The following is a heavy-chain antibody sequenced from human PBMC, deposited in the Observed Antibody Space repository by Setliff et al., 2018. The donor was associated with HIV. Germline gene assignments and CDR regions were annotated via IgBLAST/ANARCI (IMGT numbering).Heavy chain of an antibody. V-gene: IGHV3-33*01. CDR1: GFTFSNYG. Sequence: SLRLSCAASGFTFSNYGMHWVRQAPGKGLEWVAVIWYDGSSEYYGDSVKGRFTISRDNSKKTLYLQLNSLRAEDTAVYYCSRATGGDTSGYLIYYYDYWGQGTLVTVSS. CDR3: SRATGGDTSGYLIYYYDY. D-gene: IGHD3-22*01. CDR2: IWYDGSSE. J-gene: IGHJ4*02.